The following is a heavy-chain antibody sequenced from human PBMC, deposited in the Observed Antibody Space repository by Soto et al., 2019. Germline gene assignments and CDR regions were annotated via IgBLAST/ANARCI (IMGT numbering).Heavy chain of an antibody. V-gene: IGHV3-23*01. Sequence: PGGSLRLSCEASGFTLRNYAMTWVRQAPGKGLGWVSLISANDVGTYYAESVKTRFTISTDQSRNTVYLQMDSLRADDTAIYYCAKAKNDYNWDNRPPFDYWGQGTLVTVSS. CDR1: GFTLRNYA. CDR3: AKAKNDYNWDNRPPFDY. D-gene: IGHD1-20*01. CDR2: ISANDVGT. J-gene: IGHJ4*02.